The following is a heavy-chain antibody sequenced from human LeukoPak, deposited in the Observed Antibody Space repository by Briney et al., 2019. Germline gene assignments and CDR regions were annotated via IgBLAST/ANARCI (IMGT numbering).Heavy chain of an antibody. CDR1: GYTFTSYG. D-gene: IGHD1-26*01. CDR2: ISPYSANT. V-gene: IGHV1-18*01. CDR3: ARGNVGATGGLDC. J-gene: IGHJ4*02. Sequence: ASVKVSCKASGYTFTSYGITWVRQAPGQGLEWMGWISPYSANTNYAQNLQGRVSMTTDTSTSTDYMELRSLTSDDTAVYYWARGNVGATGGLDCGGQGTLVTVSS.